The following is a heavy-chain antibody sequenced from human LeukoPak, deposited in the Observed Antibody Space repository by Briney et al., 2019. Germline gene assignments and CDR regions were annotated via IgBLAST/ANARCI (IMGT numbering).Heavy chain of an antibody. Sequence: SETLSLTCTVSGGSISSYYWSWIRQPPGKGLEWIGYIYYSGSTNYNPSLKSRVTISVDTSKNQFSLKLRSLTAADTAVYYCARAVRAYCRGGSCPYFDYWGQGTLVTVSS. CDR3: ARAVRAYCRGGSCPYFDY. CDR1: GGSISSYY. D-gene: IGHD2-15*01. CDR2: IYYSGST. J-gene: IGHJ4*01. V-gene: IGHV4-59*01.